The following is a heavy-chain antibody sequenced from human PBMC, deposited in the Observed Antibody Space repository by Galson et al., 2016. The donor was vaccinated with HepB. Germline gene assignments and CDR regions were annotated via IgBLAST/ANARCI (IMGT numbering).Heavy chain of an antibody. D-gene: IGHD1-26*01. V-gene: IGHV3-33*01. CDR2: IWHDGWTK. CDR1: GFAFSAFG. Sequence: SLRLSCAASGFAFSAFGMHWVRQAPGKGLEWVADIWHDGWTKHYADSMKGRFTISRDNSLHTLYLHVSTLRVEDTAVYYCARSSPVGATHAGLDYWGQGTLV. J-gene: IGHJ4*02. CDR3: ARSSPVGATHAGLDY.